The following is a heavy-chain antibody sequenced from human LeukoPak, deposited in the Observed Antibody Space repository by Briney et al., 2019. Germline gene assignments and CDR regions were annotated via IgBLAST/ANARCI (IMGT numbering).Heavy chain of an antibody. V-gene: IGHV4-39*07. CDR2: IYYSGST. CDR3: ARGGEFFDY. Sequence: SETLSLTCTVSGGSISSYYWSWIRQPPGRGLEWIGSIYYSGSTYYNPSLKSRVTISVDTSKNQFSLKLSSVTAADTAVYYCARGGEFFDYWGQGTLVTVSS. J-gene: IGHJ4*02. CDR1: GGSISSYY.